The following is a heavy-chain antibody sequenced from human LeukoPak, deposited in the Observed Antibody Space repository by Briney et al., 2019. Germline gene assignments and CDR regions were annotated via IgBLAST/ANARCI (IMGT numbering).Heavy chain of an antibody. J-gene: IGHJ5*02. Sequence: GGSLRLSCAASGFTFSSFGMTWVRQAPGKGLEWVSAISDNGGSIFYADSVKGRFTISRDNSKNSLYLQMNSLRADDTAVYYCVKIAPDLPWGQGTLVTVS. V-gene: IGHV3-23*01. D-gene: IGHD2-21*01. CDR1: GFTFSSFG. CDR2: ISDNGGSI. CDR3: VKIAPDLP.